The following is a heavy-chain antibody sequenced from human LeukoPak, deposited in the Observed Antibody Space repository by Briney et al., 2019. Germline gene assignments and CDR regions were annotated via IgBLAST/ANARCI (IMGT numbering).Heavy chain of an antibody. V-gene: IGHV1-46*01. D-gene: IGHD5-24*01. CDR2: INPSGGST. J-gene: IGHJ5*02. Sequence: GASVKVSCKASGYTFTSYYMHWVRQASGQGLEWMGIINPSGGSTRYAQKFQGRVTMTRDTSTSTVYMELSGLSSEDTAVYYCARGQETRLQQSWFDPWGQGTLVTVSS. CDR1: GYTFTSYY. CDR3: ARGQETRLQQSWFDP.